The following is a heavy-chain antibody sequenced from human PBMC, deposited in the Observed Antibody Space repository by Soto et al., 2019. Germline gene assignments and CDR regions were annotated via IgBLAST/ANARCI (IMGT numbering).Heavy chain of an antibody. Sequence: QVQLVESGGGVVQPGRSLRLSCAASGFTFSTYGMHWVRQAPATGLEWVAFISHDGSNQYYADSVKGRFTISRDNSKNTLYLQMNSLRPDDTAVYYCATDANEYLWEYYFDFWGQGTLVTVSS. D-gene: IGHD3-16*01. CDR1: GFTFSTYG. V-gene: IGHV3-30*03. CDR2: ISHDGSNQ. CDR3: ATDANEYLWEYYFDF. J-gene: IGHJ4*02.